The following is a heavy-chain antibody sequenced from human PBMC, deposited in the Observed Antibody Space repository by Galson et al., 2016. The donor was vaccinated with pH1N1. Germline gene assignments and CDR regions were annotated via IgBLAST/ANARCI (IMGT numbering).Heavy chain of an antibody. CDR3: ARDRGSTLFHNYGMDV. CDR1: GDSVSSTNCA. Sequence: CAISGDSVSSTNCACDWIRQSPSRGLEWLGRTYYRSKWYNDYAVSVQSRITINPDTSKNQLSLHLNSVTPEDTAVYYCARDRGSTLFHNYGMDVWGQGTTVIVSS. V-gene: IGHV6-1*01. CDR2: TYYRSKWYN. J-gene: IGHJ6*02. D-gene: IGHD3-10*01.